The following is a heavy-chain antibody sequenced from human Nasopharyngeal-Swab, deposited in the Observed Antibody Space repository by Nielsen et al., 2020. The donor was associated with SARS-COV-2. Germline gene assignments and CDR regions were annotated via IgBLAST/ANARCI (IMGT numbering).Heavy chain of an antibody. J-gene: IGHJ6*02. CDR2: IKSKTDGGTT. V-gene: IGHV3-15*01. D-gene: IGHD6-19*01. Sequence: ETLSLTCAASGFTFSNAWMSWVRQAPGKGLEWVGRIKSKTDGGTTDYAAPVKGRFTISRDDSKNTLYLQMNSLKTEDTAVYYCTTGSSGWYHYYYGMDVWGQGTTVTVSS. CDR1: GFTFSNAW. CDR3: TTGSSGWYHYYYGMDV.